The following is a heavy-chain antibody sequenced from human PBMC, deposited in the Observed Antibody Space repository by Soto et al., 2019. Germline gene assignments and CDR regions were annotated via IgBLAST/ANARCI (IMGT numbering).Heavy chain of an antibody. Sequence: EVQLVESGGGLVQPGGSLRLSCAASGSTITSYSMTWVRQAPGKGLEWLSFISSSSTVIYYAASVKGRFTISRDNXKNSLYLQMNSLRDEDTAMYYCAREGSFGSGWFGHWGQGTLVTVSS. V-gene: IGHV3-48*02. J-gene: IGHJ5*02. CDR3: AREGSFGSGWFGH. CDR1: GSTITSYS. D-gene: IGHD3-16*01. CDR2: ISSSSTVI.